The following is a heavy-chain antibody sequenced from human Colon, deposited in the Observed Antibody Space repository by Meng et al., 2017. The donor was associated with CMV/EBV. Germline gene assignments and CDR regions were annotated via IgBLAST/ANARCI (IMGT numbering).Heavy chain of an antibody. Sequence: SGFTFSTFGMGWVRQAPGKGLGWVASITSSSGYIFYADSVKGRFTISRDNAKNLLFLQMNSLRANDTAVYYCARAGGAVAGRGGFDHWGLGTLVTVSS. V-gene: IGHV3-21*01. J-gene: IGHJ4*02. CDR2: ITSSSGYI. CDR3: ARAGGAVAGRGGFDH. D-gene: IGHD6-19*01. CDR1: GFTFSTFG.